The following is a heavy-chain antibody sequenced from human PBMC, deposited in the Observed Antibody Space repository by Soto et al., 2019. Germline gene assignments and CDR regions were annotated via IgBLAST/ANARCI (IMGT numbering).Heavy chain of an antibody. V-gene: IGHV3-23*01. J-gene: IGHJ4*02. CDR2: ISGHAGST. D-gene: IGHD4-17*01. CDR1: GFTFSSYA. CDR3: ARLGGDYDY. Sequence: EVQLLESGGGLVQPGGSLRLSCAASGFTFSSYAMSWVRQAPGKGLEWVSSISGHAGSTYYADSVKGRFTISRDNSKNTRYLQMISLRAEDTAVYYCARLGGDYDYWGQGTLVTVPS.